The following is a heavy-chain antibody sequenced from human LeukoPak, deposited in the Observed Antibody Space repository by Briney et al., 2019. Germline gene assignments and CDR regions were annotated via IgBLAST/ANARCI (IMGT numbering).Heavy chain of an antibody. CDR2: ISGSGGST. CDR1: GFIFSSYA. Sequence: PRGSLRLSCTASGFIFSSYAVSWVRQAPGKGLEWVSTISGSGGSTYYADSVKGRFTISRDNSKNTLYLQMNSLRAEDTAVYYCAKDRGSAAAGTGNWFDPWGQGTLVTVSS. V-gene: IGHV3-23*01. CDR3: AKDRGSAAAGTGNWFDP. D-gene: IGHD6-13*01. J-gene: IGHJ5*02.